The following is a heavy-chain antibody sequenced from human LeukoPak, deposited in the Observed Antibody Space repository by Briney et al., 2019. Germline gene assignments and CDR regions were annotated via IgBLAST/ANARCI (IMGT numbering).Heavy chain of an antibody. D-gene: IGHD6-6*01. CDR2: IYTSGGT. CDR3: ARAKQVAYYYYYMDV. CDR1: GGSISSYY. J-gene: IGHJ6*03. Sequence: SETLSLTCTVSGGSISSYYWSWIRQPAGKGLEWIGRIYTSGGTNYNPSLKSRVTMSLDTSKNQFSLKLSSVTAADTVVYYCARAKQVAYYYYYMDVWGKGTTVTVSS. V-gene: IGHV4-4*07.